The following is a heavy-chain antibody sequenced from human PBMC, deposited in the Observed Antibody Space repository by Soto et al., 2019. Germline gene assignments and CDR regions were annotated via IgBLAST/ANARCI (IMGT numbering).Heavy chain of an antibody. J-gene: IGHJ3*02. D-gene: IGHD2-15*01. CDR1: GGSVSSGSYY. V-gene: IGHV4-61*01. CDR3: ARGSGPNDAFDI. Sequence: QVQLQESGPGLVKPSETLSLTCTVSGGSVSSGSYYWSWIRQPPGKGLEWIGYIHYSGSTNYNPSLKSRGTISVDTSKNQFTLKLCSVTAADTAVYYCARGSGPNDAFDIWGQGTMVTVSS. CDR2: IHYSGST.